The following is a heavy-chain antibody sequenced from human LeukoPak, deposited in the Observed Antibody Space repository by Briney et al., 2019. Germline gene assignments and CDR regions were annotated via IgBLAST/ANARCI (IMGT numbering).Heavy chain of an antibody. J-gene: IGHJ4*02. CDR2: VSAYNGNT. CDR1: GYTFTSYG. CDR3: ARVGLDYYDSSGYNDY. Sequence: GASVKVSCKASGYTFTSYGISWVRQAPGQGLEWMGWVSAYNGNTNYAQKLQGRVTMTTDTSTSTAYMELRSLRSDDTAVYYCARVGLDYYDSSGYNDYWGQGILVTVSS. V-gene: IGHV1-18*01. D-gene: IGHD3-22*01.